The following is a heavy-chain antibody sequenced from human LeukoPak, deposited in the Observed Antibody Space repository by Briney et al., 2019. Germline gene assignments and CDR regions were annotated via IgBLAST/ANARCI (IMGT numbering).Heavy chain of an antibody. J-gene: IGHJ6*02. CDR1: GGTFSSYA. CDR2: IIPILGIA. Sequence: ASVKVSCKASGGTFSSYAISWVRQAPGQGLEWMGRIIPILGIANYAQKFQGRVTITADKSTSTAYMELSSLRSEDTAVYYCARDLSLGQNYYYYGMDVWGQGTTVTVSS. CDR3: ARDLSLGQNYYYYGMDV. D-gene: IGHD3-16*02. V-gene: IGHV1-69*04.